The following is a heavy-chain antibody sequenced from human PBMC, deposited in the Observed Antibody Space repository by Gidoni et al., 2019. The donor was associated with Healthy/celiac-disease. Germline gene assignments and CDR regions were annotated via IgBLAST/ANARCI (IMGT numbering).Heavy chain of an antibody. Sequence: EVQLVQSGAEVKKPGASLRSSCKGSGYSFTSSWISWVRQMPGKGLAWMGRIDPSDAYTNYSPSFQGHVTISADKSISTAYLQWSSLKASDTAMYYCARPSVYSSGTRSWVAFDIWGQGTMVTVSS. CDR1: GYSFTSSW. CDR3: ARPSVYSSGTRSWVAFDI. CDR2: IDPSDAYT. V-gene: IGHV5-10-1*03. J-gene: IGHJ3*02. D-gene: IGHD6-19*01.